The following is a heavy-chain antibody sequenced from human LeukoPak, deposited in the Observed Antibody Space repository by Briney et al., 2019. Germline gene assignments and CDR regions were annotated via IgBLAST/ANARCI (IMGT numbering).Heavy chain of an antibody. CDR1: GGSISSSNW. V-gene: IGHV4-4*02. D-gene: IGHD1-1*01. CDR3: ARDRVRGNANPYFDY. Sequence: KSSETLSLTCAVSGGSISSSNWWSWVRQPPGKGLEWIGEIYHSGSTNYNPSLKSRVTISIDTSKNQFSLKLSSVTAADTAVYYCARDRVRGNANPYFDYWGQGTLVTVSS. CDR2: IYHSGST. J-gene: IGHJ4*02.